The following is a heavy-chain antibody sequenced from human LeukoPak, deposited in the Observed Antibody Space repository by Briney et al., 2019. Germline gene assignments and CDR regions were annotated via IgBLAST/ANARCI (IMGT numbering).Heavy chain of an antibody. CDR3: ARWPKQQLVDYFDY. V-gene: IGHV3-7*01. CDR1: GFTFSSYW. J-gene: IGHJ4*02. CDR2: IKQDGSEK. Sequence: GGSLRLSCAASGFTFSSYWMSWVRQAPGKGLEWVANIKQDGSEKYYVDSVKGRFTISRDNAKTSLYLQMNSLRAEDTAVYYCARWPKQQLVDYFDYWGQGTLVIVSS. D-gene: IGHD6-13*01.